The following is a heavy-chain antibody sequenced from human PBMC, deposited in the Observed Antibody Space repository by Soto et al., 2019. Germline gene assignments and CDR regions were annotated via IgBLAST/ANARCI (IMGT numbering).Heavy chain of an antibody. CDR1: GFNFGFFG. CDR2: ISGDGINT. V-gene: IGHV3-30*03. Sequence: QIEQVESGGDVGQPGKSLRLSCAASGFNFGFFGMHWIRQAPGKGLEWVAFISGDGINTQYADSVRGRFTLSRDYSRKTMYLQMDSLRDEDTALYYCARGNLSFDFDSWGLGTLVTVSS. CDR3: ARGNLSFDFDS. D-gene: IGHD1-26*01. J-gene: IGHJ4*02.